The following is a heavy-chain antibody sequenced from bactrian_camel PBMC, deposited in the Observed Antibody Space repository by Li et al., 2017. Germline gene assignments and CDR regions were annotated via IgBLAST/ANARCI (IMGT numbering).Heavy chain of an antibody. Sequence: VQLVESGGGSVQAGGSLTLACTASGYTYRRNCVGWFRQAPGKEREGVACIDSDGLTSYADSVKGRFTISKDNAKNTLYLQMNSLKPEDTAMYYCAADRLCRAWAAWDRMAEYKYWGPGTQVTVS. J-gene: IGHJ4*01. CDR2: IDSDGLT. CDR3: AADRLCRAWAAWDRMAEYKY. V-gene: IGHV3S53*01. CDR1: GYTYRRNC. D-gene: IGHD1*01.